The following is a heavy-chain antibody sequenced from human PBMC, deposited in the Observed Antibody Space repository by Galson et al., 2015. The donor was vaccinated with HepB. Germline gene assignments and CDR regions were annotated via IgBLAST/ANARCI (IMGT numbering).Heavy chain of an antibody. CDR1: GFTFSSNA. V-gene: IGHV3-23*01. Sequence: SLRLSCAASGFTFSSNAMTWVRQAPGKGLEWVSTISGSGGGTYFADSVKGRFTISRDNSKNTLYLQMNSLRAEDTAVYYCATTAFWGSSRDYWGQGTLVTVSS. CDR3: ATTAFWGSSRDY. J-gene: IGHJ4*02. D-gene: IGHD3-16*02. CDR2: ISGSGGGT.